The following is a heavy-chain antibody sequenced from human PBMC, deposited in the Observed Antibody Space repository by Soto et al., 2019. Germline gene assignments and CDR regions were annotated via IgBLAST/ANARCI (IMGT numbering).Heavy chain of an antibody. CDR2: IHYSGTT. J-gene: IGHJ4*02. V-gene: IGHV4-59*01. D-gene: IGHD2-8*01. CDR3: ARYNSYAIDY. CDR1: GTSISSYY. Sequence: PSETLSLTCTVSGTSISSYYWSWIRQPPGKGLEWIANIHYSGTTNYNPSLASRVTLSVDTSKNQFSLKMTSVTAADRAMYFCARYNSYAIDYWRRGTLVTVPQ.